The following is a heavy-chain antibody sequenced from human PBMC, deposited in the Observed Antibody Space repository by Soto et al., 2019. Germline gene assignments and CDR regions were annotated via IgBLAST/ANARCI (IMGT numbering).Heavy chain of an antibody. V-gene: IGHV1-2*02. CDR1: GYTFTGYY. J-gene: IGHJ4*02. CDR2: INPNSGGT. Sequence: ASVKVSCKASGYTFTGYYMHWVRQAPGQGLEWMGWINPNSGGTNYAQKFQGRVTMTRDTSISTAYMELSRRRSDDTAVYYCATLDTAMALPIDSWGQGTLVTVSS. D-gene: IGHD5-18*01. CDR3: ATLDTAMALPIDS.